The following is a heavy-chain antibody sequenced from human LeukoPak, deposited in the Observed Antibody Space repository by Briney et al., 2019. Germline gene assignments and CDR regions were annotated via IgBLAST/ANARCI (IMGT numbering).Heavy chain of an antibody. CDR2: ISYDGRSK. CDR1: GFTFTDHA. Sequence: PGGSLRLSCAASGFTFTDHALHWVRQTPGPGLEWLTLISYDGRSKYYADSVRGRFTVSRDNSKNTLDLQMNAVRPEDTAVYYCARGKNKNMATVIDYWGQGTLVTVSS. J-gene: IGHJ4*02. CDR3: ARGKNKNMATVIDY. D-gene: IGHD5-24*01. V-gene: IGHV3-30*04.